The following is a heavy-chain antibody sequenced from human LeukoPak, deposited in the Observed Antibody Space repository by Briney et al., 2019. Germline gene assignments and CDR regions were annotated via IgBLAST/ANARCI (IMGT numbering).Heavy chain of an antibody. Sequence: GGSLRLSCAASGFTFSNAWMSWVRQAPGKGLVWVSRINGDGSTTTYADSVKGRFTISRDNAKNTLYLQMNSPRAEDTAVYYCASGLSDYYYTIGYWGQGTLVTVSS. J-gene: IGHJ4*02. CDR1: GFTFSNAW. CDR3: ASGLSDYYYTIGY. V-gene: IGHV3-74*01. CDR2: INGDGSTT. D-gene: IGHD3-22*01.